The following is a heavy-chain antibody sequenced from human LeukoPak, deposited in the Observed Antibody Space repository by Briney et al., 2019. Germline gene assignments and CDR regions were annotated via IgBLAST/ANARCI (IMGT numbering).Heavy chain of an antibody. CDR3: AKTLIQGASGYHAFPADY. D-gene: IGHD3-22*01. CDR2: ISGSGGST. Sequence: GGSLRLSCAASGFTFSSYAMSWVRQAPGKGLEWVSAISGSGGSTYYADSVKGRFTISRDNSKNTLYLQMNSLRAEDTAVYYCAKTLIQGASGYHAFPADYWGQGPLVTVSS. CDR1: GFTFSSYA. J-gene: IGHJ4*02. V-gene: IGHV3-23*01.